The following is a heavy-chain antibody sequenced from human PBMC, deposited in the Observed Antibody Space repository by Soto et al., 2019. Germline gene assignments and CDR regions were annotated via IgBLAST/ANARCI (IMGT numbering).Heavy chain of an antibody. Sequence: PSETLCLTCAVYGGSFSGYYWSWIRQPPGKGLEWIGEINHRGSTNYNPSLKSRVTISVDTSKKQFYLKVGSVNAADTAVYYCASCEISGMDVWGQGTTVTVSS. V-gene: IGHV4-34*01. D-gene: IGHD2-21*01. CDR2: INHRGST. CDR1: GGSFSGYY. CDR3: ASCEISGMDV. J-gene: IGHJ6*02.